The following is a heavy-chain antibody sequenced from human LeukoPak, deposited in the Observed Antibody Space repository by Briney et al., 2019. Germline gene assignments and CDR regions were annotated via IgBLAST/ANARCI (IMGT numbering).Heavy chain of an antibody. CDR1: GGSISGGSYY. J-gene: IGHJ4*02. Sequence: PSETLSLTCTVSGGSISGGSYYWSWIRQPAGKGLEWIGRIYTSGSTNYNPSLKSRVTISVDTSKNQFSLKLSSVTAADTAVDYCARANYGDFDYWGQGTLVTVSS. CDR3: ARANYGDFDY. D-gene: IGHD4-17*01. CDR2: IYTSGST. V-gene: IGHV4-61*02.